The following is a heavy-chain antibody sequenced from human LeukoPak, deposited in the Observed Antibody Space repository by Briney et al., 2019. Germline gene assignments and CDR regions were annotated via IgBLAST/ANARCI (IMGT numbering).Heavy chain of an antibody. CDR1: GGPIRGYY. D-gene: IGHD6-6*01. V-gene: IGHV4-59*08. CDR3: ARHDAGIAARPFDN. J-gene: IGHJ4*02. CDR2: VYSGTT. Sequence: PSETLSLTCNVSGGPIRGYYWSWIRQTPGKRLEWIGFVYSGTTNYNPSLKSRVTILEDASKNQFSLTLTSVTAADTAVYYCARHDAGIAARPFDNWGQGTLVTVSS.